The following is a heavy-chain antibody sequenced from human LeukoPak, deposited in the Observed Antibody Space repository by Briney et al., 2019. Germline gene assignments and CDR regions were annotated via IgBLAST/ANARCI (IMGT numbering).Heavy chain of an antibody. CDR1: GFTFSNYA. CDR2: ISRTSHST. J-gene: IGHJ4*02. Sequence: PGGSLRLSCVASGFTFSNYAMSWGRQAPPKGLGLVSFISRTSHSTYHAHTVKGRFTVSRDNSKSMLFLQMTSLTVEDTAVYFCARKHCDDDCYPYYLDYWGQGTLVTVSS. CDR3: ARKHCDDDCYPYYLDY. D-gene: IGHD2-21*02. V-gene: IGHV3-23*01.